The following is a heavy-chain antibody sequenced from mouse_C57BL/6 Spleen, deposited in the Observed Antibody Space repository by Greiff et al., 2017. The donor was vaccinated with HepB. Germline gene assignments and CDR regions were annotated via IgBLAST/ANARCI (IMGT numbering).Heavy chain of an antibody. CDR2: IDPENGDT. Sequence: EVQLQQSGAELVRPGASVKLSCTASGFNIKDDYMHWVKQRPEQGLEWIGWIDPENGDTEYASKFQGKATITADTSSNTAYLQLSSLTSEDTAVYYCTGYDGYHGAYWGQGTLVTVSA. D-gene: IGHD2-3*01. CDR3: TGYDGYHGAY. V-gene: IGHV14-4*01. J-gene: IGHJ3*01. CDR1: GFNIKDDY.